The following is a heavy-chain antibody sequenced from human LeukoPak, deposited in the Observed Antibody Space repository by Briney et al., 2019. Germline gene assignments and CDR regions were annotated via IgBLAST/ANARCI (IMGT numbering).Heavy chain of an antibody. CDR1: GFTFSSYS. V-gene: IGHV3-64D*09. J-gene: IGHJ4*02. D-gene: IGHD2/OR15-2a*01. CDR3: VKDLRSDFMGVLSRYLSY. Sequence: GGSLRLSCAASGFTFSSYSMNWVRQAPGKGLEYVAAISRNGGSTYYADSVKGRFTISRDNSKSTLYLQMSSLRAEDTAVYLCVKDLRSDFMGVLSRYLSYWGQGTLVTVSS. CDR2: ISRNGGST.